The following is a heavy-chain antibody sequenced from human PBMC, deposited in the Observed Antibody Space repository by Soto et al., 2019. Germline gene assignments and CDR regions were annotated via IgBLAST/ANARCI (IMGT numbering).Heavy chain of an antibody. D-gene: IGHD2-15*01. J-gene: IGHJ6*03. CDR1: GFTVSSNY. CDR2: MYSGGST. CDR3: AREAGYCSGGSCYSRSYYYMDV. V-gene: IGHV3-53*04. Sequence: EVQLVESGGGLVQPGGSLRLSCAASGFTVSSNYMSWVRQAPGKGLEWVSVMYSGGSTYYADSVKGRFTISRHNSKHTLYLQMNSLRAEDTAVYYCAREAGYCSGGSCYSRSYYYMDVWGKGTTVTVSS.